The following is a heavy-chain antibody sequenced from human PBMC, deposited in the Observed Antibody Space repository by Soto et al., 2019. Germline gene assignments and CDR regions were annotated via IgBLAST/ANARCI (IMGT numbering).Heavy chain of an antibody. V-gene: IGHV4-30-2*05. Sequence: SETLSLTCAVSGGSISSGGYSWTWIRQPPGKGLEWIGYIYHSGSTYYNPSLKSRVTISVDTSKNQFSLKLSSVTAADTAVYYCAAWSSNNSNYDYWGQGTLVTVSS. CDR1: GGSISSGGYS. CDR3: AAWSSNNSNYDY. D-gene: IGHD4-4*01. J-gene: IGHJ4*02. CDR2: IYHSGST.